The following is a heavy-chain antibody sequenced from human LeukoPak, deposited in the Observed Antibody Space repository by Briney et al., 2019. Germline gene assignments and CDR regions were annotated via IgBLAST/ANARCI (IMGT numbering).Heavy chain of an antibody. CDR3: ARGFSCSSTSCQRDDAFDI. J-gene: IGHJ3*02. V-gene: IGHV4-34*01. D-gene: IGHD2-2*01. Sequence: PSETLSLTCAVYGGSFSGYYRSWIRQPPGKGLERIGEINHSGSTNYNPSLKSRVTISVDTSKNQFSLKLSSVTAADTAVYYCARGFSCSSTSCQRDDAFDIWGQGTMVTVSS. CDR2: INHSGST. CDR1: GGSFSGYY.